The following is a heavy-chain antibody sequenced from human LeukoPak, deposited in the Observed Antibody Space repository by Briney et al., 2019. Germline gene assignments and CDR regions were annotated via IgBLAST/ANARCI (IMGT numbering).Heavy chain of an antibody. CDR1: GFTVSSNY. Sequence: GGSLRLSCAASGFTVSSNYMSWVRQAPGKGLEWVSAISGSGGSTYYADSVKGRFTISRDNSKNTLYLQMNSLRAEDTAVYYCAKSCCRFGADAFDIWGQGTMVTVSS. J-gene: IGHJ3*02. CDR3: AKSCCRFGADAFDI. D-gene: IGHD3-10*01. V-gene: IGHV3-23*01. CDR2: ISGSGGST.